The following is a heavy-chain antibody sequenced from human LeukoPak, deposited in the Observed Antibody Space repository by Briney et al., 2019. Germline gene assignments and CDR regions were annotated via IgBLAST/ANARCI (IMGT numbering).Heavy chain of an antibody. J-gene: IGHJ3*02. V-gene: IGHV3-53*05. CDR3: ARDFVYCSSTSCYGDAFDI. CDR2: IYTAGST. Sequence: GGSLRLSCAASGFTVSNNYMSWVRQAPGKGLDWVSVIYTAGSTYYADSVKGRFTISRDNSKNTPYLQMNSLRAEDTAVYYCARDFVYCSSTSCYGDAFDIWGQGTMVTVSS. D-gene: IGHD2-2*01. CDR1: GFTVSNNY.